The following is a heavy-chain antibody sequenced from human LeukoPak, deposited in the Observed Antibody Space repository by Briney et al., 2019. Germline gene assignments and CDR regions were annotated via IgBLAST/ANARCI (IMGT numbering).Heavy chain of an antibody. CDR2: ISSSDGNT. V-gene: IGHV3-23*01. CDR3: AKGSQRSAYWAAPAFEF. Sequence: GGSLRLSCAASGFTFSSYAMSWVRQAPGKGLEWVSSISSSDGNTHYADSVKGRFTVSRDNSKNTLYLQMNSLRADDTAVYFCAKGSQRSAYWAAPAFEFWGQGTLVTVSS. D-gene: IGHD2-8*02. CDR1: GFTFSSYA. J-gene: IGHJ4*02.